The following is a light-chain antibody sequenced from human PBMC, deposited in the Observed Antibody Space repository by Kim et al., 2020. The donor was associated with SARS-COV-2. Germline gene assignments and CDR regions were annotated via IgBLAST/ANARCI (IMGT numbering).Light chain of an antibody. V-gene: IGLV1-47*01. CDR1: SSNIENNY. J-gene: IGLJ2*01. Sequence: QSVLTQPPTASGTPGQRVTISCSGSSSNIENNYVYWYQQIPGTAPKLLIYRSNQRPSGVPDRFSGSKSGTSASLAISGLRSEDEADYYCATWDDSLRSVFAGGTRLTVL. CDR2: RSN. CDR3: ATWDDSLRSV.